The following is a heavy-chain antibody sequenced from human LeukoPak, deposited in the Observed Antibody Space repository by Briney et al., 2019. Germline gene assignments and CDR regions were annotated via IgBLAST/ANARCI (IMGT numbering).Heavy chain of an antibody. J-gene: IGHJ3*02. V-gene: IGHV3-53*01. CDR2: IYSGGST. CDR1: GFTVSSNY. D-gene: IGHD3-22*01. CDR3: AREGKTDSSGQFYAFDI. Sequence: GGSLRLSCAASGFTVSSNYMSWVRQAPGKGLEWVSVIYSGGSTYYADSVKGRFTISRDNSKNTLYLQMNSLRAEDTAVYYCAREGKTDSSGQFYAFDIWGQGTMVTVSS.